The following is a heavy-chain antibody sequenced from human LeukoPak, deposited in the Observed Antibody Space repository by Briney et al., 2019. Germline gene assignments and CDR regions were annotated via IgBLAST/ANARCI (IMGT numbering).Heavy chain of an antibody. CDR3: ARDVETSAWYPYYYMDV. CDR1: GYTFTDYY. J-gene: IGHJ6*03. CDR2: INPNSGGT. V-gene: IGHV1-2*02. Sequence: GASVKVSCKASGYTFTDYYMHWVRQAPGQGLEWMGWINPNSGGTNYAQRFQGRVTMTRDTSISTTYMELNRLRSDDTAAYYCARDVETSAWYPYYYMDVWGKGTTVTVSS. D-gene: IGHD6-19*01.